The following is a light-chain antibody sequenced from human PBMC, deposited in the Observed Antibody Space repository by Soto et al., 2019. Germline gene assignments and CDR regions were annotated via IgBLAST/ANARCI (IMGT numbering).Light chain of an antibody. Sequence: QLVLTQPPSVSGAPGQRVIIPCTGTSSNIGADSDVHWYQQLPGSAPKLVIFADTNRPSGVPGRFSGSKSGTSASLAITGLQAEDEADYFCQSYDTSLGDVLFGGGTKLTVL. CDR3: QSYDTSLGDVL. CDR2: ADT. CDR1: SSNIGADSD. V-gene: IGLV1-40*01. J-gene: IGLJ2*01.